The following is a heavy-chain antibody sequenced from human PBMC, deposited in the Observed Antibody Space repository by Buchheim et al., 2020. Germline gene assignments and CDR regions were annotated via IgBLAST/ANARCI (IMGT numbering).Heavy chain of an antibody. J-gene: IGHJ5*02. V-gene: IGHV4-39*01. CDR2: IYYSWST. Sequence: QLQLQESGPGLVKPSETLSLTCTVSGGSISSSSYYWGWIRQPPGKGLEWIGSIYYSWSTYYNPSLKSRVTISVDTSKNQFSLKLSSVTAADTAVYYCARDLAYCGGDCYSGNWFDPWGQGTL. D-gene: IGHD2-21*02. CDR1: GGSISSSSYY. CDR3: ARDLAYCGGDCYSGNWFDP.